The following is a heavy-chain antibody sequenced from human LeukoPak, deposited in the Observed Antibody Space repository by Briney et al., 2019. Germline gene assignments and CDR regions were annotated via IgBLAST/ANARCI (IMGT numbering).Heavy chain of an antibody. CDR2: IISDGSNT. Sequence: GGSLRLSCAASGFTFSSYWMHWVRQAPGKGLVWVSRIISDGSNTAYAGSVKGRFTISRDNAKNTLYLQMNSLRAEDTAVYYCARDTAHAFDIWGQGTMVTVSS. V-gene: IGHV3-74*01. CDR1: GFTFSSYW. D-gene: IGHD5-18*01. J-gene: IGHJ3*02. CDR3: ARDTAHAFDI.